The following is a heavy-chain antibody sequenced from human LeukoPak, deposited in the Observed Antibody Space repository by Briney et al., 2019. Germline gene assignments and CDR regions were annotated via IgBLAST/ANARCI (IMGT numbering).Heavy chain of an antibody. D-gene: IGHD1/OR15-1a*01. V-gene: IGHV3-66*01. CDR2: IYSGGST. CDR1: GFTFSSYA. CDR3: ARVAGPTGDYYYYYGMDV. J-gene: IGHJ6*02. Sequence: GGSLRLSCAASGFTFSSYAMSWVRQAPGKGLEWVSVIYSGGSTYYADSVKGRFTISRDNSKNTLYLQMNSLRAEDTAVYYCARVAGPTGDYYYYYGMDVWGQGTTVTVSS.